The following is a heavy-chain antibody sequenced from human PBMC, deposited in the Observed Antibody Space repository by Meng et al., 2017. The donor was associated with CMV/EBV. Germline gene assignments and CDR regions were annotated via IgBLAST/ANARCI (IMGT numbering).Heavy chain of an antibody. J-gene: IGHJ4*02. CDR3: ARDSSGWYPHFDY. CDR2: IYTSGST. Sequence: VHLEGSAPGPVKPSETLSLPCTVSGGSISSSYWSWIRQPVGKGLEWIWRIYTSGSTNYNPSLKSRVTMSVDTSKNQFSLKLSSVTAADTAVYYCARDSSGWYPHFDYWGQGTLVTVSS. V-gene: IGHV4-4*07. D-gene: IGHD6-19*01. CDR1: GGSISSSY.